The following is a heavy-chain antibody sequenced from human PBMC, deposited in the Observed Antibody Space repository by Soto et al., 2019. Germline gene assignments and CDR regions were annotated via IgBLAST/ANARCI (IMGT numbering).Heavy chain of an antibody. Sequence: VQLVQSGTELKKPGTSVNVSCKTSGGSFNRFGLSWVRQAPGQGLEWMGWIIPMLGTTKYAQRFQGRVTLTSDASANTAYMVLSSLRSEDTAVYYCATPSLHDYSVPGPIQDSGVDVWGQGTTVSVSS. CDR2: IIPMLGTT. D-gene: IGHD4-4*01. V-gene: IGHV1-69*05. J-gene: IGHJ6*02. CDR1: GGSFNRFG. CDR3: ATPSLHDYSVPGPIQDSGVDV.